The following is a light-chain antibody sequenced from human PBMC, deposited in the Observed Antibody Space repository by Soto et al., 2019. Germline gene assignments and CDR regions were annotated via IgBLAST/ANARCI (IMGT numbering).Light chain of an antibody. CDR3: SSHTSTSNWV. CDR2: EVG. CDR1: SSDIGDYNY. J-gene: IGLJ3*02. V-gene: IGLV2-14*01. Sequence: QSVLTQPASVSGSPGQSITISCTGTSSDIGDYNYVSWYQQHPGKAPKLVIFEVGDRPSGVSNRFSGSKSGYTASLTISGLQAEDEADYYCSSHTSTSNWVFGAGTKVTVL.